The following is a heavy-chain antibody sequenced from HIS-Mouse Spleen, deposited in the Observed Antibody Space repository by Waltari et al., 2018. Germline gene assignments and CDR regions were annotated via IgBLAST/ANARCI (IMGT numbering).Heavy chain of an antibody. J-gene: IGHJ6*02. CDR3: ARVSPIAYCGGDCYRASYYYYGMDV. D-gene: IGHD2-21*02. V-gene: IGHV4-39*07. CDR2: IYYSGST. CDR1: GGSIRSSSYY. Sequence: QLQLQESGPGLVKPSETLSLTCPVSGGSIRSSSYYWGWIRQPPGKGLEGIGSIYYSGSTYYNPSLKSRVTISVDTSKNQFSLKLSSVTAADTAVYYCARVSPIAYCGGDCYRASYYYYGMDVWGQGTTVTVSS.